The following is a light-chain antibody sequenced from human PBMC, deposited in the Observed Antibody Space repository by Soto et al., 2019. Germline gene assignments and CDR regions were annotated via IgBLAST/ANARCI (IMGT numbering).Light chain of an antibody. Sequence: QSALTHPPSVSAAPGQRVTISCTGSSSNIWAGYDVHWYQQFPGTAPKLLIHGNSNRPSGVPDRFSASKSGTSGPLAITGVQAEDEANYYCVSYDRSLSGVYGSGTKVTVL. V-gene: IGLV1-40*01. J-gene: IGLJ1*01. CDR1: SSNIWAGYD. CDR3: VSYDRSLSGV. CDR2: GNS.